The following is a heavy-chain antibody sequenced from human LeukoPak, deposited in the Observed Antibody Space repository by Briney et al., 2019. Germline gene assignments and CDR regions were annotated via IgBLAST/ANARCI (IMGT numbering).Heavy chain of an antibody. CDR3: AKAEKGYYYYYMDD. CDR2: ISGSGGST. V-gene: IGHV3-23*01. Sequence: GGSLRLSCAASGFTFSSYAMSWVRQAPGKGLEWVSAISGSGGSTYYADSVKGRFTISRDNSKNTLYLQMNSLRAEDTAVYYCAKAEKGYYYYYMDDWGNGTTVTVSS. CDR1: GFTFSSYA. J-gene: IGHJ6*03.